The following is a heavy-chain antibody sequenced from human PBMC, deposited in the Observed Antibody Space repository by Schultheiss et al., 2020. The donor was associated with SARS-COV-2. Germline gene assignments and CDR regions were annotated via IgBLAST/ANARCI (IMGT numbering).Heavy chain of an antibody. CDR1: GGSFSGYY. D-gene: IGHD3-3*01. Sequence: TLSLTCAVYGGSFSGYYWSWIRQPPGKGLEWIGEINHSGSTNYNPSLKSRVTISVDTSKNQFSLKLSSVTAADTAVYYCARQYYDFWSGYYMDYYYGMDVWGQGTTVTVSS. J-gene: IGHJ6*02. CDR3: ARQYYDFWSGYYMDYYYGMDV. V-gene: IGHV4-34*01. CDR2: INHSGST.